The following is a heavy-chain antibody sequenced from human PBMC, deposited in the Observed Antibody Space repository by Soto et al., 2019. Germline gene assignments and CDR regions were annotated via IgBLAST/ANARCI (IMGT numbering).Heavy chain of an antibody. V-gene: IGHV4-30-2*01. CDR1: GGSISSGGYS. Sequence: SETLSLTCAVSGGSISSGGYSWSWIRQPPGKGLEWIGYIYHSGSTYYNPSLKSRVTISVDRSKNQFSLKLSSVTAADTAVYYCARRFLEWLGNNWFDPWGQGTLVTSPQ. D-gene: IGHD3-3*01. CDR2: IYHSGST. J-gene: IGHJ5*02. CDR3: ARRFLEWLGNNWFDP.